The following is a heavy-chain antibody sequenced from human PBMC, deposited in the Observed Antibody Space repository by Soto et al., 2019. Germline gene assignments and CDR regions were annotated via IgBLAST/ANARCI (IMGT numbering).Heavy chain of an antibody. V-gene: IGHV1-8*02. CDR2: MNPGSGKT. CDR3: ARMASFGTLNWFDP. CDR1: GYTFINYD. Sequence: QGQLVQSGAEVKEPGASVRVSCMASGYTFINYDISWVRQATGQGLDWMGWMNPGSGKTGYANKCQGRVTMTRDASTSTAHLELSSLTSEDTDVYYCARMASFGTLNWFDPWGQGTLVTASS. J-gene: IGHJ5*02. D-gene: IGHD3-16*01.